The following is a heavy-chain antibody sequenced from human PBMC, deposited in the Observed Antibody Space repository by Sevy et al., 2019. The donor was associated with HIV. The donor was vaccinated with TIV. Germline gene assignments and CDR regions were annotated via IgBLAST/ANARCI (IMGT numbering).Heavy chain of an antibody. D-gene: IGHD1-26*01. CDR1: GGTFSSYA. Sequence: ASVKVSCKASGGTFSSYAISWVRQAPGQGLEWMGGIIPIFGTANYAQKFQGRVTITADESTSTAYMELSSLRSEDTAVYYCARDSSYSGSYSSDAFDIWGQGTMVTVSS. J-gene: IGHJ3*02. CDR3: ARDSSYSGSYSSDAFDI. V-gene: IGHV1-69*13. CDR2: IIPIFGTA.